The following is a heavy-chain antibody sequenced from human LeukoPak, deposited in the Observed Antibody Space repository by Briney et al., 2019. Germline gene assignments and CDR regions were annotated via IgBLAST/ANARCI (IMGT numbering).Heavy chain of an antibody. J-gene: IGHJ4*02. D-gene: IGHD6-19*01. CDR1: GGSISSSNYY. V-gene: IGHV4-39*01. CDR2: IYYSGST. CDR3: ARHRERSGWYGLEY. Sequence: SETLSLTCTVSGGSISSSNYYWGWIRQPPEKGLEWIGSIYYSGSTYYNPSLKSRVTISVDSSKNQFSLKLSSVTAADTAVCYCARHRERSGWYGLEYWGQGTLVTVSS.